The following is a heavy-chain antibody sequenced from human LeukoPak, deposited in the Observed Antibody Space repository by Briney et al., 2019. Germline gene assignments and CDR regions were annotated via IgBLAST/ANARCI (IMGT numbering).Heavy chain of an antibody. CDR2: INSDGSST. CDR3: ARDYSSSSSYYYYYMDV. D-gene: IGHD6-6*01. J-gene: IGHJ6*03. Sequence: PGGSLRLSCAASGFTLSSYWMHWVRQAPGKGLVWVSRINSDGSSTSYADSVKGRFTISRDNAKNTLYLQMNSLRAEDTAVYYCARDYSSSSSYYYYYMDVWGKGTTVTVSS. CDR1: GFTLSSYW. V-gene: IGHV3-74*01.